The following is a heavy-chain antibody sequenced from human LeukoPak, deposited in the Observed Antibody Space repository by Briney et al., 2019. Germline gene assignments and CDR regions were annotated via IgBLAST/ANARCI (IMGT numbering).Heavy chain of an antibody. CDR2: IGSVGHST. D-gene: IGHD2/OR15-2a*01. V-gene: IGHV3-23*01. CDR1: GFRFSDAA. CDR3: ARVSAAIGYYFDI. Sequence: PGGSLRLSCAASGFRFSDAAMTWVRQAPGKGLEWVSLIGSVGHSTYYGDSVKGRFTISRDNAKNTLYLQMNSLRAEDTAVYYCARVSAAIGYYFDIWGQGTMVTVSS. J-gene: IGHJ3*02.